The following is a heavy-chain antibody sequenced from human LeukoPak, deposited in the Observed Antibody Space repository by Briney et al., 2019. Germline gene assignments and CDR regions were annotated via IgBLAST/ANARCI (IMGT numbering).Heavy chain of an antibody. V-gene: IGHV4-31*03. CDR1: GGSISSGGYY. D-gene: IGHD6-13*01. Sequence: RASETLSLTCTVSGGSISSGGYYWSWIRQHPGKGLEWIGYIYYSGSTYYNPSLKSRVTISVDTSKNQFSLKLSSVTAADTAVYYCARVRAAAGFGGAWGDNWFDPWGQGTLVTVSS. J-gene: IGHJ5*02. CDR3: ARVRAAAGFGGAWGDNWFDP. CDR2: IYYSGST.